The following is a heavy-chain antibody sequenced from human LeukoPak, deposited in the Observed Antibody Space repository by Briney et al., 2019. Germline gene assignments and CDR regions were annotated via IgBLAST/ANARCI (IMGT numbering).Heavy chain of an antibody. CDR3: ARASTRTAHGCGY. V-gene: IGHV7-4-1*02. CDR1: GYTLTELS. CDR2: INTNTGNP. D-gene: IGHD2/OR15-2a*01. J-gene: IGHJ4*02. Sequence: ASVKVSCKVSGYTLTELSMHWVRQAPGKGLEWMGWINTNTGNPTYAQGFTGRFVFSLDTSVSTAYLQISSLKAEDTAVYYCARASTRTAHGCGYWGQGTLVTVSS.